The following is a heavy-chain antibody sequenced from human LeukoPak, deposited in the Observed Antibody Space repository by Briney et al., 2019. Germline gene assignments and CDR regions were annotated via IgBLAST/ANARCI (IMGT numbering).Heavy chain of an antibody. J-gene: IGHJ5*02. CDR1: GGFISSGGYY. Sequence: SETLSLTCSVSGGFISSGGYYWSWLRQPAGKGLEWIGRIYTGGSINYNPSLKSRVTMSVDTSKNQFSLKLTSVTAADTAVYYCARTSTVTTAFDIWGQGTLVTVSS. D-gene: IGHD4-11*01. CDR3: ARTSTVTTAFDI. CDR2: IYTGGSI. V-gene: IGHV4-61*02.